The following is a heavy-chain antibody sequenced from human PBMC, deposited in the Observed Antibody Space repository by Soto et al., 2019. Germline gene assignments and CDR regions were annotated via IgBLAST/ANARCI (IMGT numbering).Heavy chain of an antibody. D-gene: IGHD2-15*01. CDR1: GFTFSSYW. CDR3: VITRQVVAAATREDY. V-gene: IGHV3-74*01. CDR2: INSDGSST. Sequence: PGGSLRLSCAASGFTFSSYWMHCVLQAPGKGLVWVSRINSDGSSTSYADSVKGRFTISRDNAKNTLYLQMNSLRAEDTAVYYCVITRQVVAAATREDYWGQGTLVT. J-gene: IGHJ4*02.